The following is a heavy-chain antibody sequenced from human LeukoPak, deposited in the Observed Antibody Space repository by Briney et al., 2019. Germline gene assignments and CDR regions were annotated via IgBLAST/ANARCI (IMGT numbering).Heavy chain of an antibody. Sequence: QSGGSLRLSCAASGFTVSSNYMSWVRQAPGKGLEWVSVIYSGGSTYYADSVKGRFTISRDNSKNTLYLQMNSLRAEDTAVYYCARDVYYYDSSGYYPPRGGTRHFDYWGQGTLVTVSS. V-gene: IGHV3-66*01. D-gene: IGHD3-22*01. CDR2: IYSGGST. J-gene: IGHJ4*02. CDR3: ARDVYYYDSSGYYPPRGGTRHFDY. CDR1: GFTVSSNY.